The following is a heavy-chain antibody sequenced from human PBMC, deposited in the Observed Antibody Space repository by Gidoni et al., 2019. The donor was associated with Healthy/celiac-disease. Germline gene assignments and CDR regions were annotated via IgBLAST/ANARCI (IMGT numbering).Heavy chain of an antibody. CDR1: GYTFTSYD. CDR3: ARGPATDIVVGDYGMDV. J-gene: IGHJ6*02. D-gene: IGHD2-15*01. CDR2: MNPNSGNT. V-gene: IGHV1-8*01. Sequence: QVQLVQSGAEVKKPGASVKVSCKASGYTFTSYDINWVRQATGQGLEWMGWMNPNSGNTGYAQKFQGRVTMTRNTSISTAYMELSSLRSEDTAVYYCARGPATDIVVGDYGMDVWGQGTTVTVSS.